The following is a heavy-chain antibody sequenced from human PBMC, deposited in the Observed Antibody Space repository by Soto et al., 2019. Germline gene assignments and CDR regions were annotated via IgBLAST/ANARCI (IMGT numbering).Heavy chain of an antibody. J-gene: IGHJ6*02. Sequence: ASVKVSCKASGYTFTSYDINWVRQATGQGLEWMGWMNPNSGNTGYAQKFQGRVTMTRNTSISTAYMELSSLRSEDTAVYYCATLPNYYDSSGSLAGRYIPYYYYYGMDVWGQGTTVTVSS. CDR1: GYTFTSYD. CDR3: ATLPNYYDSSGSLAGRYIPYYYYYGMDV. V-gene: IGHV1-8*01. D-gene: IGHD3-22*01. CDR2: MNPNSGNT.